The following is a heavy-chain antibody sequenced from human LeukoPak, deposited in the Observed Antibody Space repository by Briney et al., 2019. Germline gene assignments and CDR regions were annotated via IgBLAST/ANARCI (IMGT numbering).Heavy chain of an antibody. J-gene: IGHJ4*02. Sequence: PGGSLRLSCAASGFTFSSYWTHWVRQAPRKGLVWVSRINSDGSSTSYADSVKGRFTISRDNAKNTLYLQMNSLRAEDTAVYYCARERKRELRPAPIDYWGQGTLVTVSS. CDR1: GFTFSSYW. V-gene: IGHV3-74*01. CDR3: ARERKRELRPAPIDY. CDR2: INSDGSST. D-gene: IGHD1-26*01.